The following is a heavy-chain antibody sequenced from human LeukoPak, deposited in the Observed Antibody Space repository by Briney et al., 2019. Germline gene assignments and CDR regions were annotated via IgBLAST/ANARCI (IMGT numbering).Heavy chain of an antibody. CDR3: ARDIELST. D-gene: IGHD3-16*02. CDR2: INWNGGRT. Sequence: GGSLRLSCAASRFTFDDYGMSWVRQAPGKGLKWVSAINWNGGRTTYADSVRGRFTISRDNAKNSLYLQMNSLRAEDTAFYYCARDIELSTWGLGTMVTVSS. V-gene: IGHV3-20*04. J-gene: IGHJ3*01. CDR1: RFTFDDYG.